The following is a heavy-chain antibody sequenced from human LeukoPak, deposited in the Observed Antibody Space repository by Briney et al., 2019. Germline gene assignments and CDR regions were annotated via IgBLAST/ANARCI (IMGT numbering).Heavy chain of an antibody. J-gene: IGHJ4*02. CDR2: ISGSGGST. D-gene: IGHD4-17*01. Sequence: GGSLRLSCAASGFTFSSYAIRWGRQAAGEGREWVSAISGSGGSTYYADSVKGRFTISRDNSKNTLYLQMNSLRAEDTAVYYCAKNHRGDYPIDYWGQGTLVTVSS. V-gene: IGHV3-23*01. CDR1: GFTFSSYA. CDR3: AKNHRGDYPIDY.